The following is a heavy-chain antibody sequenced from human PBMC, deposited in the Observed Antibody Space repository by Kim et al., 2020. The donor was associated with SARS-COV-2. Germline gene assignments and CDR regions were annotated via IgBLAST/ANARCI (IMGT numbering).Heavy chain of an antibody. CDR2: IKQDGGEK. V-gene: IGHV3-7*03. D-gene: IGHD1-26*01. CDR1: GFTFSNFW. J-gene: IGHJ4*02. CDR3: ARDTVEGATYFDF. Sequence: GGSLRLSCAASGFTFSNFWMSWVRQAPGKGLEWVANIKQDGGEKYYVDSVKGRFTISRDTDRNSLYLQMNDLRADDTAMYYCARDTVEGATYFDFWGQGTLVTLSS.